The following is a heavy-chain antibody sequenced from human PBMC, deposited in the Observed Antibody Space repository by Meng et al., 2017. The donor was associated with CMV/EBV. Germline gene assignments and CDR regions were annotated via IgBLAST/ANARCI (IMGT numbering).Heavy chain of an antibody. CDR2: IRYDGSNK. Sequence: GGSLRLSCAASGFTFSSYGMHWVRQAPGKGLEWVAFIRYDGSNKYYADSVKGRFTISRDNSKNTLYLQMNSLRAEDTAVYYCAKEPDTYYDFWSGYYYYCYGMDVWGQGTTVTVSS. CDR3: AKEPDTYYDFWSGYYYYCYGMDV. J-gene: IGHJ6*02. V-gene: IGHV3-30*02. D-gene: IGHD3-3*01. CDR1: GFTFSSYG.